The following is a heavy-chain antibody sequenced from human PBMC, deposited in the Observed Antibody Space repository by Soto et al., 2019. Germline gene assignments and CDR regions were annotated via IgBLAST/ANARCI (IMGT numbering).Heavy chain of an antibody. CDR1: VGSISSYY. V-gene: IGHV4-59*01. CDR2: IYYSGST. J-gene: IGHJ5*02. CDR3: ARGTGIAAAGTRWLDP. Sequence: PSETLSLTCTVSVGSISSYYWSWIRQPPGKGLEWIGYIYYSGSTNYNPSLKSRVTISVDTSKNQFSLKLSSVTAADTAVYYCARGTGIAAAGTRWLDPWGQGNLVTGTS. D-gene: IGHD6-13*01.